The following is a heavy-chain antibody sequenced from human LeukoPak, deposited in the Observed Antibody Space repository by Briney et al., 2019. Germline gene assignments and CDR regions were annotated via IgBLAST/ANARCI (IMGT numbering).Heavy chain of an antibody. CDR2: INHSGST. D-gene: IGHD3-10*01. CDR3: ARRKTITMVRGSLNWFDP. V-gene: IGHV4-34*01. CDR1: GGSFSGYY. Sequence: SETLSLTCAVYGGSFSGYYWSWIRQPPGKGLEWIGEINHSGSTNYNPSLKSRVTISVDTSKNQFSLKLSSVTAADTAVYYCARRKTITMVRGSLNWFDPWGQGTLVTVSS. J-gene: IGHJ5*02.